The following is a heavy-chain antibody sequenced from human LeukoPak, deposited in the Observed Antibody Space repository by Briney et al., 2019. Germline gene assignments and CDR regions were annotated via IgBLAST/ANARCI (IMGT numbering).Heavy chain of an antibody. J-gene: IGHJ4*02. CDR3: TTNFGYGSSWYGY. D-gene: IGHD6-13*01. CDR1: GYIFTDFW. CDR2: IYISDSDT. Sequence: GESLKISCQGSGYIFTDFWIGWVRQMPGKGLEWMGIIYISDSDTIYSPSFQGQVTISADKSISTAYLQWSSLKASDTAMYYCTTNFGYGSSWYGYWGQGTLVTVSS. V-gene: IGHV5-51*01.